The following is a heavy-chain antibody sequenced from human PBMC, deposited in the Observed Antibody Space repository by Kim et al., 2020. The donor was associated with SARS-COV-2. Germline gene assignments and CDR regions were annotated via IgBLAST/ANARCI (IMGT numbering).Heavy chain of an antibody. CDR3: ARXSXDLRGXXFDY. CDR1: GYSFTSYW. D-gene: IGHD5-12*01. Sequence: GESLKISCKGSGYSFTSYWISWARQMPGKGLEWMGXXDPSDSYTNXSPSFQXXVTXSTDKSISTAYLKXSSLKXSDXAMXYCARXSXDLRGXXFDYXGQG. V-gene: IGHV5-10-1*01. J-gene: IGHJ4*02. CDR2: XDPSDSYT.